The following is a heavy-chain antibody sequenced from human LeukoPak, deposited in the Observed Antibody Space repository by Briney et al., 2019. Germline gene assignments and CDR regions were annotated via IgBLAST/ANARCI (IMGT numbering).Heavy chain of an antibody. CDR1: GYTFTSYG. J-gene: IGHJ1*01. CDR2: NSAYNGNT. D-gene: IGHD1-26*01. V-gene: IGHV1-18*01. Sequence: ASVKVSCKASGYTFTSYGISWVRQAPGQGLEWMGWNSAYNGNTNYAQKLQGRVTMTTDTSTSTAYMELRSLRSDDTAVYYCARDRYSGSFARYFQHWGQGTLVTVSS. CDR3: ARDRYSGSFARYFQH.